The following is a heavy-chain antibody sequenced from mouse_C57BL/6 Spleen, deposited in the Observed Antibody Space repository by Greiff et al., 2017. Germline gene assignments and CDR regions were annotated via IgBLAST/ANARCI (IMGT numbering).Heavy chain of an antibody. J-gene: IGHJ4*01. V-gene: IGHV2-2*01. Sequence: QVQLQQSGPGLVQPSQSLSITCTVSGFSLTSYGVHWVRQSPGKGLEWLGVIWRGGSTDYNAAFISRLSISKDNSKSQVFFKMNSLQADDTAIYYCARTPGYAMDYWGQGTSVTVSS. CDR1: GFSLTSYG. CDR3: ARTPGYAMDY. CDR2: IWRGGST.